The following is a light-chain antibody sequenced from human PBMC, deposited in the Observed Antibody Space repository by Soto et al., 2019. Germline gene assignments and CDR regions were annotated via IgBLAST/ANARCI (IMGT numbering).Light chain of an antibody. CDR2: GAS. V-gene: IGKV3-15*01. CDR1: QSVSSN. Sequence: EIVMTQSPATLSVSPGERATLSCRASQSVSSNLAWYQQKPGQAPRFLIYGASTRATGIPARFSGSGSGTEFTLTISSLQSEDFAVYYCQQYSNWPRTFGQVTKVEIK. CDR3: QQYSNWPRT. J-gene: IGKJ1*01.